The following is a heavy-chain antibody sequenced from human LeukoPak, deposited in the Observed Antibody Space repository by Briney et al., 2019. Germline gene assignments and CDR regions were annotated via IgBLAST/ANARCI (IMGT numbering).Heavy chain of an antibody. CDR3: ARGSQNYYVTSGSYFDY. D-gene: IGHD3-22*01. CDR1: GDSISSYY. J-gene: IGHJ4*02. V-gene: IGHV4-4*07. Sequence: PSETLSLTCTVSGDSISSYYWSWIRQPVGKGLEWIGRVYTSGSTNYNPSLKSRVTMSVDTSKNQFSLKLNSVTAADTAVYYCARGSQNYYVTSGSYFDYWGQGTLVTVSS. CDR2: VYTSGST.